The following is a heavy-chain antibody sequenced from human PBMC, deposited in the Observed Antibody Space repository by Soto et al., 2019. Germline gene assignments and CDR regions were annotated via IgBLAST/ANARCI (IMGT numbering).Heavy chain of an antibody. J-gene: IGHJ5*02. CDR2: ITAGDAKT. D-gene: IGHD2-2*01. CDR1: GYNFTQYR. CDR3: ARDLYSSSWFWFDP. Sequence: QVQLVQSGADVKKPGASVKISCKASGYNFTQYRIHWVRQAPGQRLEWMGWITAGDAKTEYSQKFQGRVTISRDISATTVYLDLDSLRSEDTAVYYCARDLYSSSWFWFDPWGRGKQVIVSS. V-gene: IGHV1-3*01.